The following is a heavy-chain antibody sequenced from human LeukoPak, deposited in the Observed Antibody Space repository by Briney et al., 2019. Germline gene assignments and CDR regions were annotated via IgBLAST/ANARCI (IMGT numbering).Heavy chain of an antibody. V-gene: IGHV3-23*01. CDR3: AKAFRKMDAFDI. Sequence: GGSLRLSCAASGLTFSSYAMSWVRQAPGKGLEWVSAISGSGGSTYYADSVKGRFTISRDNSKNTLYLQMNSLRAEDTAVYYCAKAFRKMDAFDIWGQGTMVTVPS. CDR2: ISGSGGST. J-gene: IGHJ3*02. CDR1: GLTFSSYA.